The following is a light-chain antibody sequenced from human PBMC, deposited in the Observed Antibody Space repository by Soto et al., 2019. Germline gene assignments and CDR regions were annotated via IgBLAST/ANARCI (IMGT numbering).Light chain of an antibody. J-gene: IGLJ2*01. Sequence: QLVLTQPPSASGTPGQRVTISCSGSSSNIGSNYVYWYQQLPGTAPKLLIYRNNHRPSGVPDRFSGSKSSTSASLAISGLRSEDEADYYCAAWDDSLSGPGVFGGGTKLTVL. V-gene: IGLV1-47*01. CDR2: RNN. CDR3: AAWDDSLSGPGV. CDR1: SSNIGSNY.